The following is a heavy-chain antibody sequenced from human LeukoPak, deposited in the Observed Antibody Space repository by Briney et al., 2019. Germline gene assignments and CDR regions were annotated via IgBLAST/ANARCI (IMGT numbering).Heavy chain of an antibody. V-gene: IGHV4-4*07. CDR1: GGSISSCY. Sequence: SETLSLTCTVSGGSISSCYWSWIRQPAGKGLEWIGRIYTSGSTNYNPSLKSRVTMSVDTSKNQFSLKRSSVTAADTAVYYCARGGDWVWYFDLWGRGTLVTVSS. CDR2: IYTSGST. CDR3: ARGGDWVWYFDL. D-gene: IGHD2-21*01. J-gene: IGHJ2*01.